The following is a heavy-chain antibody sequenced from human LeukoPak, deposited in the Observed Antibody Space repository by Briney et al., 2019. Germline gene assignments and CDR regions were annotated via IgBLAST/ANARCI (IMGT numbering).Heavy chain of an antibody. D-gene: IGHD5-18*01. V-gene: IGHV1-2*02. CDR1: GYTFTGYY. J-gene: IGHJ3*02. Sequence: ASLKVSCKASGYTFTGYYMHWVRPAPGQGLGWMGWINPNSGGTNYAQKFQGRVTMTRDTSISTAYMELSRLRSDDTAVYYCARGVDTAMRVDAFDIWGQGTMVTVSS. CDR3: ARGVDTAMRVDAFDI. CDR2: INPNSGGT.